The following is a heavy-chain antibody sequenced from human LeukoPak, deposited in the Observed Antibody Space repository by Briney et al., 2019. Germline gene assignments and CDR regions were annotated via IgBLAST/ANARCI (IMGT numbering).Heavy chain of an antibody. D-gene: IGHD4-23*01. Sequence: GGSLRLSCAASGFTFSSYGMNWVRQAPGKGLEWVSSISSSGSYIYYADSVKGRFTISRDNAKNSLYLQMNSLRAEDTAVYYCARDPYYGSNSRYYYYYGMDVWGQGTTVTVSS. V-gene: IGHV3-21*01. CDR2: ISSSGSYI. CDR3: ARDPYYGSNSRYYYYYGMDV. J-gene: IGHJ6*02. CDR1: GFTFSSYG.